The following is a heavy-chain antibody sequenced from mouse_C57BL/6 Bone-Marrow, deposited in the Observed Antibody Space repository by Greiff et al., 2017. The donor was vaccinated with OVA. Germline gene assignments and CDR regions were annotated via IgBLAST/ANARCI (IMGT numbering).Heavy chain of an antibody. J-gene: IGHJ4*01. CDR2: IHPNSGST. CDR1: GYTFTSYW. D-gene: IGHD1-1*01. CDR3: KITTVGGDY. V-gene: IGHV1-64*01. Sequence: QVQLQQPGAELVKPGASVKLSCKASGYTFTSYWMHWVKQRPGQGLEWIGMIHPNSGSTNYNEKFKSKTTLTVDKSSSTAYMQLSSLTSEDSAVYYCKITTVGGDYWGQGTSVTVSS.